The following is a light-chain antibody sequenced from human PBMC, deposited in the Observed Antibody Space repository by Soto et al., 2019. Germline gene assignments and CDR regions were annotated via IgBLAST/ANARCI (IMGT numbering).Light chain of an antibody. CDR3: TSYTITHIPVI. V-gene: IGLV2-14*01. CDR2: EVS. CDR1: SNDIGGYNY. Sequence: QSVLTQPASVSGSPGQLITISCTGTSNDIGGYNYVSWLQQHPGEAPKLIIYEVSNRPSGVSNRFSGSKSGNTASLTITGLQPEDEASYYCTSYTITHIPVIFGGGTQLTVL. J-gene: IGLJ2*01.